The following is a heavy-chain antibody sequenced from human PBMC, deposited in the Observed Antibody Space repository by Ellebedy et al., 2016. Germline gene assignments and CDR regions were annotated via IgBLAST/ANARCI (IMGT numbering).Heavy chain of an antibody. J-gene: IGHJ4*01. CDR1: EFTFSSYW. CDR2: INSDGSST. CDR3: AKRRAGGSKPFDS. Sequence: GESLKISCAASEFTFSSYWMHWVRQVPGKGLVWVSRINSDGSSTLYADSVKGRFTVSRDNSRNTLSLEMNSLRVEDTAVYYCAKRRAGGSKPFDSWGQGTLVTVSS. V-gene: IGHV3-74*01. D-gene: IGHD2-8*02.